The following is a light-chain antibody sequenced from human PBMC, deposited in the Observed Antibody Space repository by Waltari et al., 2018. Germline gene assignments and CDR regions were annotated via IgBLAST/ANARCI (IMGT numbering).Light chain of an antibody. V-gene: IGKV1-39*01. Sequence: DSQMTQYPSSVSASVGDRVAINCRASQSISSYLNWYQQKPGKAPKLLIYAASSLQSGVPSRFSGSGSGTDFTITISSLQPEDFATYYCQQSYSTPPLTFGGGTKVEIK. CDR3: QQSYSTPPLT. CDR2: AAS. J-gene: IGKJ4*01. CDR1: QSISSY.